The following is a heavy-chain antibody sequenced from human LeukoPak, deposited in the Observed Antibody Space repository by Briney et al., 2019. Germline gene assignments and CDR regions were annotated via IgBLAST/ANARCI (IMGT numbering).Heavy chain of an antibody. D-gene: IGHD4-11*01. CDR1: GGSVSSGSYY. CDR3: ATLVDATTPLSYYFIGV. V-gene: IGHV4-61*01. Sequence: PSETLPLTCTVSGGSVSSGSYYVSWIRQPPGKGLEWVGFMYDSGRTNYSPSLKSRFTISVDTSKNQCSLKLSSVTAADAAVYYCATLVDATTPLSYYFIGVWGKGTTVTVSS. CDR2: MYDSGRT. J-gene: IGHJ6*03.